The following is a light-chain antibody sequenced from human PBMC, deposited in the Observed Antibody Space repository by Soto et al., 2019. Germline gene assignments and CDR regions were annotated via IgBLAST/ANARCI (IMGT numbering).Light chain of an antibody. Sequence: QSVLTQAPSVSGAPGQRVTISCTGSSSNIGAGYDVHWYQQLPGTAPKLLIYGNSSRPSGVPDRFSGSKSGTSASLAITGLQAEDEADYYCQSYDNSLIGSRFVFGTGTKLTVL. CDR2: GNS. J-gene: IGLJ1*01. V-gene: IGLV1-40*01. CDR3: QSYDNSLIGSRFV. CDR1: SSNIGAGYD.